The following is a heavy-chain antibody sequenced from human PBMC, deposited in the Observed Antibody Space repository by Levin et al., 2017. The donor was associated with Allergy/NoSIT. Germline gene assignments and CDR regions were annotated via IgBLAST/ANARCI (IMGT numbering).Heavy chain of an antibody. CDR1: GFTFTSFW. D-gene: IGHD3-16*02. CDR2: IKQEGSET. V-gene: IGHV3-7*01. CDR3: AREEGWGYHYGMDV. J-gene: IGHJ6*02. Sequence: GGSLRLSCAASGFTFTSFWMTWVRQAPGKGLEWVANIKQEGSETYYVDSVKGRFTISRDNAKNSVFLQMNSLRVDDPAVLYCAREEGWGYHYGMDVWGQGTTVSVSS.